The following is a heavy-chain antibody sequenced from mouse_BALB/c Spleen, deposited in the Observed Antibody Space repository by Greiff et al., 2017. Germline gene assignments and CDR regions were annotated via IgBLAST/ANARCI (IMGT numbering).Heavy chain of an antibody. CDR1: GFTFSSYG. D-gene: IGHD6-1*01. CDR2: ISSGGSYT. Sequence: DVKLVESGGDLVKPGGSLKLSCAASGFTFSSYGMSWVRQTPDKRLEWVATISSGGSYTYYPDSVKGRFTISRDNAKNTLYLQMSSLKSEDTAMYYCARPPASYWYFDVWGAGTTVTVSS. V-gene: IGHV5-6*02. J-gene: IGHJ1*01. CDR3: ARPPASYWYFDV.